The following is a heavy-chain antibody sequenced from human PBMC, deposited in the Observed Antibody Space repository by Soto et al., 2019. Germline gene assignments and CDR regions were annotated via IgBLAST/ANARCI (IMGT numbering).Heavy chain of an antibody. CDR3: AADSSGYYFLDY. CDR1: GYTFTSYA. V-gene: IGHV1-3*01. Sequence: ASVKVSCKASGYTFTSYAIHWVRQAPGQRLEWMGWINAGNGNTKYSQKFQGRVTITRDTSASTAYMELSSLRSEDTAVYYCAADSSGYYFLDYWGQGTLVTVSS. D-gene: IGHD3-22*01. J-gene: IGHJ4*02. CDR2: INAGNGNT.